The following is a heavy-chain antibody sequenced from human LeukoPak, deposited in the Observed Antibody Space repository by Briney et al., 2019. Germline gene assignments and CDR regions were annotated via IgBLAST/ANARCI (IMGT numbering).Heavy chain of an antibody. V-gene: IGHV3-30-3*01. CDR3: AKDRTGSYNFDY. D-gene: IGHD3-10*01. CDR2: ISYDGSNK. Sequence: PGGSLRLSCAASGFTFSSYAMHWVRQAPGKGLEWVAVISYDGSNKYYADSVKGRFTISRDNAKNSVYLQMNSLRAEDTAVYYCAKDRTGSYNFDYWGQGTLVTVSS. CDR1: GFTFSSYA. J-gene: IGHJ4*02.